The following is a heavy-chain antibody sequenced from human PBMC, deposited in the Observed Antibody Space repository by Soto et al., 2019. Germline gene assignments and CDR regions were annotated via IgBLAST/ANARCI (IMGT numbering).Heavy chain of an antibody. V-gene: IGHV3-33*01. J-gene: IGHJ2*01. CDR1: GFAFDTYA. CDR3: VRDRDPMNREVIMTIGHLRL. Sequence: GGSLRLSCQASGFAFDTYAMHWVRQAPGKGLEWVALIWDDGTRREYLESVRGRFTVSRDNSKETVYLQMNRLRTEDTALYYCVRDRDPMNREVIMTIGHLRLWGRGAQVTVSS. D-gene: IGHD3-22*01. CDR2: IWDDGTRR.